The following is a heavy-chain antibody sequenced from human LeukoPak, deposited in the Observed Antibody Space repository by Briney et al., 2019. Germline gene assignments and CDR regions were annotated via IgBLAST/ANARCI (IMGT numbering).Heavy chain of an antibody. CDR3: ARSRIAATNWFDP. J-gene: IGHJ5*02. D-gene: IGHD6-6*01. CDR2: INPNSGGT. Sequence: ASVKVSCKASGYTFTSYYMHWVRQAPGQGLEWMGWINPNSGGTNYAQKFQGRVTMTRDTSISTAYMELSRLRSDDTAVYYCARSRIAATNWFDPWGQGTLVTVSS. V-gene: IGHV1-2*02. CDR1: GYTFTSYY.